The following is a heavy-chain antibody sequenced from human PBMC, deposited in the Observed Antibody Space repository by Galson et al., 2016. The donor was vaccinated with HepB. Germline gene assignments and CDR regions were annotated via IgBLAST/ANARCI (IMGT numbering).Heavy chain of an antibody. CDR3: AKRREVGATLDESCDI. D-gene: IGHD1-26*01. V-gene: IGHV3-33*06. J-gene: IGHJ3*02. CDR1: GFVFKNFG. Sequence: SLRLSCAASGFVFKNFGVHWVRQAPGKGLEWVAAIWFDGTEKDYADSVKGRFTVSKDNSKNTVYLQMNSLRAEDTATYYCAKRREVGATLDESCDIWGRGTMVSVSS. CDR2: IWFDGTEK.